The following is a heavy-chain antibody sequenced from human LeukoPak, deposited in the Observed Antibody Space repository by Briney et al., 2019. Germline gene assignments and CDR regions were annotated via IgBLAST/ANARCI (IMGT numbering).Heavy chain of an antibody. J-gene: IGHJ4*02. Sequence: PGGSLRLSCAASGFTFSSYGMHWVRQAPGKGLEWGAVISYDGSNKYYADSVKGRFTISRDSSKNTLYLQMNSLRAEDTAVYYCAKDREVYYYDSSGPDYWGQGTLVTVSS. CDR3: AKDREVYYYDSSGPDY. D-gene: IGHD3-22*01. V-gene: IGHV3-30*18. CDR2: ISYDGSNK. CDR1: GFTFSSYG.